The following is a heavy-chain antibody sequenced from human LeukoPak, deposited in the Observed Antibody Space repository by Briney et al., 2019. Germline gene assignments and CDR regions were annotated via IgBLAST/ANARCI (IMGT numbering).Heavy chain of an antibody. Sequence: ASVKVSCKASGGTFSSYTISWVRQAPGQGLEWMGGNIPIFGTANYAQKFQGRVTITTDESTSTAYMELSSLRSEDTAVYYCAITGGYNFDYWGQGTLVTVSS. CDR1: GGTFSSYT. CDR2: NIPIFGTA. D-gene: IGHD5-12*01. J-gene: IGHJ4*02. V-gene: IGHV1-69*05. CDR3: AITGGYNFDY.